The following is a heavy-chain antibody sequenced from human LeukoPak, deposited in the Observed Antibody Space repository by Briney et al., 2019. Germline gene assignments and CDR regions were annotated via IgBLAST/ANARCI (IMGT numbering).Heavy chain of an antibody. D-gene: IGHD6-6*01. J-gene: IGHJ6*03. Sequence: ASVKVSCKASGYTFTSYDINWVRQATGQGLEWMGWMNPNSGNTGYAQKFQGRVTMTRNSSISTAYMEPSSLRSEDTAVYYCARGVGTSSSPYYYYYYMDVWGKGTTVTVSS. CDR1: GYTFTSYD. CDR3: ARGVGTSSSPYYYYYYMDV. V-gene: IGHV1-8*01. CDR2: MNPNSGNT.